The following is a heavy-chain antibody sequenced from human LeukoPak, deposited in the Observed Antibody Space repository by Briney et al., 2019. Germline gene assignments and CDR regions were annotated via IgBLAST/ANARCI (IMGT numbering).Heavy chain of an antibody. J-gene: IGHJ4*02. CDR3: ATGYSYGFNPYEY. D-gene: IGHD5-18*01. Sequence: ASVKVSCKCSGYTLTELSMHWVRQAPGKGLEWMGGFDPEDGETIYAQKFQGRVTMTEDTSTDTAYMELSSLRSKDTAVYYCATGYSYGFNPYEYWGQGTLVTVSS. CDR1: GYTLTELS. V-gene: IGHV1-24*01. CDR2: FDPEDGET.